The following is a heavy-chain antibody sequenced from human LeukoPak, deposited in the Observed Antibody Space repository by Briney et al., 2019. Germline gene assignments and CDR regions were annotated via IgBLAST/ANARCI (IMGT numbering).Heavy chain of an antibody. J-gene: IGHJ6*03. CDR2: IIPIFGTA. Sequence: ASVKVSCKASGGTFSSYAISWVRQAPGHGLEWMGGIIPIFGTANYAQKFQGRVTITADESTSTAYMELSSLRSEDTAVYYCARDRGDCSSTSCYSLGYYYYYYMDVWGKGTTVTVSS. CDR3: ARDRGDCSSTSCYSLGYYYYYYMDV. V-gene: IGHV1-69*13. D-gene: IGHD2-2*02. CDR1: GGTFSSYA.